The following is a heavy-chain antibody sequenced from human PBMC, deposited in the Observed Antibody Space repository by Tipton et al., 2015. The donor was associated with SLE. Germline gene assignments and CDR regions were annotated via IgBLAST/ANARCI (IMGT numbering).Heavy chain of an antibody. V-gene: IGHV3-21*01. D-gene: IGHD2-2*01. CDR2: ISSTGNYI. Sequence: SLRLSCAASGFTFTSYNMNWVRQAPGKGLEWVSSISSTGNYIYYADSVKGRFTISRDNAKNSLYLQMNTLRAEDTAVYYCAREAEGFCGTPSCTHVWGKGTTVTVSS. J-gene: IGHJ6*04. CDR3: AREAEGFCGTPSCTHV. CDR1: GFTFTSYN.